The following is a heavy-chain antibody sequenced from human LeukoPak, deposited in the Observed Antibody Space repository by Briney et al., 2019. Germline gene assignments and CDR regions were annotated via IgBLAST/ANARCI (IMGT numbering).Heavy chain of an antibody. Sequence: PGGSLRLSCAASGFTFSSYEMNWVRQAPGKGLEWVSYISSSGSTIYYADSVKGRFTISRDNAKNSLYLQMNSLRAEDTAVYYCARDRQGDCSSTSCYTGDAFDIWGQGTMVTVSS. CDR2: ISSSGSTI. CDR1: GFTFSSYE. J-gene: IGHJ3*02. V-gene: IGHV3-48*03. D-gene: IGHD2-2*02. CDR3: ARDRQGDCSSTSCYTGDAFDI.